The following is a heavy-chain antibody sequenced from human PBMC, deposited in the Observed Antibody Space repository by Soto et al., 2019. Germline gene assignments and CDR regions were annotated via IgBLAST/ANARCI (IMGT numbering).Heavy chain of an antibody. CDR2: VFSGGST. V-gene: IGHV3-53*01. CDR3: ASARTYNYAFDF. CDR1: GFTVHGNY. D-gene: IGHD5-18*01. J-gene: IGHJ4*02. Sequence: GGSLRLSCAPSGFTVHGNYMTWVRQASGKGLEWVSVVFSGGSTFYADSVRGRFTISRDTSKNALSLQMNSLRAEDTAVYFCASARTYNYAFDFWGQGTLVTVSS.